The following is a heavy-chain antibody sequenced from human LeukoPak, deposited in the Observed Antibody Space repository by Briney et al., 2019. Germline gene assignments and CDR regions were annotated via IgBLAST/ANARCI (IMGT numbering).Heavy chain of an antibody. D-gene: IGHD3-3*01. J-gene: IGHJ4*02. Sequence: GASVKVSCKASGYPFIGYYLHWVRQAPGQGPELMGWINPKSGFTEYTPKLQGRVTMTRDTSISTAYIELSRLRSDDTAVYYCAGDFWSGYYSFDYWGQGSLITVSS. CDR3: AGDFWSGYYSFDY. CDR1: GYPFIGYY. V-gene: IGHV1-2*02. CDR2: INPKSGFT.